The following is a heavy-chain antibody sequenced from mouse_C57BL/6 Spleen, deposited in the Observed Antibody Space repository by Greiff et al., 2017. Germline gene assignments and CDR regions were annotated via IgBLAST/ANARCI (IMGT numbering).Heavy chain of an antibody. D-gene: IGHD1-1*01. CDR2: IYPGDGDT. Sequence: QVQLQQSGAELVKPGASVKISCKASGYAFSSYWMNWVKQRPGKGLEWIGQIYPGDGDTNYNGKFKGKATLTADKSSSTAYMQLSSLTSEDSAVYFCASPYYYSSSHYAMDYWGQGTSVTVSS. J-gene: IGHJ4*01. V-gene: IGHV1-80*01. CDR1: GYAFSSYW. CDR3: ASPYYYSSSHYAMDY.